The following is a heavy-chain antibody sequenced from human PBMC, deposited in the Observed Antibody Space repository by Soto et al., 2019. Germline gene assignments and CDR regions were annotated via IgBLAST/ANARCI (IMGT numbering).Heavy chain of an antibody. CDR3: ARGRKGNSSSWYVD. CDR2: INHSGST. V-gene: IGHV4-4*02. Sequence: ESGGDLVKPGGSLRLSCAVSGINFINTWMSWVRQAPGKGLEWIGEINHSGSTNYNPSLKTRVTISVDTSKNQFSLKLSSVTAADTAVYYCARGRKGNSSSWYVDWGQGTLVAVSS. CDR1: GINFINTW. D-gene: IGHD6-13*01. J-gene: IGHJ4*02.